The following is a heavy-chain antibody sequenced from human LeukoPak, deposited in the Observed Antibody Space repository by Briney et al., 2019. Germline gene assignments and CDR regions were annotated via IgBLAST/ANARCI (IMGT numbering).Heavy chain of an antibody. Sequence: GGSLRLSCAASGFTFSSYAMSWVRQAPGKGPEWVSAISGSGGSTYYADSVKGRFTISRDNSKNTLYLQMNSLRAEDTAVYYCAKDRGPARINFQHWGQGTLVTVSS. D-gene: IGHD3-10*01. CDR3: AKDRGPARINFQH. J-gene: IGHJ1*01. V-gene: IGHV3-23*01. CDR2: ISGSGGST. CDR1: GFTFSSYA.